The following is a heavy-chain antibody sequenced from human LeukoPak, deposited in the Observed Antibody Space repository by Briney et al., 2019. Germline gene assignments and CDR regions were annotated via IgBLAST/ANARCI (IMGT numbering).Heavy chain of an antibody. CDR1: GGSISIYY. CDR2: IYYSGST. J-gene: IGHJ5*02. Sequence: SETLSLTCTVSGGSISIYYWSWLRQPPGKGLEGIGYIYYSGSTNYNPSLKSRVTISVDTSKNQFSLKLSSVTAADTAVYYCAREVGASTPNWFDPWGQGTLVTVSS. D-gene: IGHD1-26*01. V-gene: IGHV4-59*01. CDR3: AREVGASTPNWFDP.